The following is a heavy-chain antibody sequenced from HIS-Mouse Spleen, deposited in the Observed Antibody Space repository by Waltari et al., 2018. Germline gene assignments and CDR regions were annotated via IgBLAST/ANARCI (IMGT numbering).Heavy chain of an antibody. J-gene: IGHJ4*02. CDR1: GFTFDDYA. V-gene: IGHV3-9*01. CDR2: ISWNSGSI. CDR3: AKDGRSLNY. Sequence: EVQLVESGGGLVQPGRSLRLSCTASGFTFDDYAMHWVRQAPGKGLEWVSGISWNSGSIGYADSVKGRFTISRDNAKNSLYLQMNRLRAEDTALYYCAKDGRSLNYWGQGTLVTVSS.